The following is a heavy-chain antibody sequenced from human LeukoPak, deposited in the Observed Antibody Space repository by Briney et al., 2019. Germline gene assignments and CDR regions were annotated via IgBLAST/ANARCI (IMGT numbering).Heavy chain of an antibody. CDR3: ARARDDRPYYYYYGMDV. V-gene: IGHV3-11*01. Sequence: GGSLRLSCAASGFTFSDYYMSWIRQAPGKGLEWVSYISSSGSTIYYADSVKGRFTISRDNAENSPYLQMNSLRAEDTAVYYCARARDDRPYYYYYGMDVWGQGTTVTVSS. CDR1: GFTFSDYY. J-gene: IGHJ6*02. CDR2: ISSSGSTI. D-gene: IGHD5-24*01.